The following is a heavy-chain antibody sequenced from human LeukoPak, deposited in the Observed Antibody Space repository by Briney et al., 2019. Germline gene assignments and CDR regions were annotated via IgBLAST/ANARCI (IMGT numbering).Heavy chain of an antibody. CDR1: GFTLSSYW. D-gene: IGHD6-6*01. CDR2: IDTDASKT. J-gene: IGHJ6*03. CDR3: AKDPRGSSSSVRYYYYYMDV. Sequence: PGGSLRLSCAASGFTLSSYWMHWVRQVPGKGLVWVSRIDTDASKTNYADSVKGRFTISRDNAKNTLYLQMNSLRAEDTAVYYCAKDPRGSSSSVRYYYYYMDVWGKGTTVTVSS. V-gene: IGHV3-74*01.